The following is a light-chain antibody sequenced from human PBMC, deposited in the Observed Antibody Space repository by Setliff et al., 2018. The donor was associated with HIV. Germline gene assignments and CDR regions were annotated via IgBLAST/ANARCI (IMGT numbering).Light chain of an antibody. CDR1: SSDVGSYNY. J-gene: IGLJ2*01. CDR3: CSYAGSYTPVI. V-gene: IGLV2-11*01. CDR2: DVT. Sequence: QSALTQPRSVSGSPGQSVTISCTGTSSDVGSYNYVSWYQQHPGKAPKLMIYDVTKRPSGVPDRFSGSKSGNTASLTISGLRAEDEADYYCCSYAGSYTPVIFGG.